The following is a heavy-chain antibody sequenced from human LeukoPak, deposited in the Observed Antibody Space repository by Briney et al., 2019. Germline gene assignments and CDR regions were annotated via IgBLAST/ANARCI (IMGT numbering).Heavy chain of an antibody. CDR1: GGSISGYY. Sequence: SETLALTCTVSGGSISGYYWNWIRQPAGKGLEWIGRIYTSGNTNYNPSLKSRVTMSVDTSKNQFFLKLFSVTAADTAVYYCARDLGGYNYGYSFDFWGQGTLVTVSS. CDR3: ARDLGGYNYGYSFDF. J-gene: IGHJ4*02. D-gene: IGHD5-18*01. CDR2: IYTSGNT. V-gene: IGHV4-4*07.